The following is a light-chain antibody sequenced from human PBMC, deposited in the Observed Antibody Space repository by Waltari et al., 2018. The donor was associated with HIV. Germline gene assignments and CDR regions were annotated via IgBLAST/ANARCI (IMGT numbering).Light chain of an antibody. Sequence: EIVLTQSPGTLSLSPGERATLYCKVSQSVSSSYLAWYQQKVGQAPRLLIYGPSTRATGIPDRFSGSGSGTDFTLTSSRLEAEDFAVYYCQQYGSSPLTFGGGTKVEIK. CDR1: QSVSSSY. CDR2: GPS. J-gene: IGKJ4*01. V-gene: IGKV3-20*01. CDR3: QQYGSSPLT.